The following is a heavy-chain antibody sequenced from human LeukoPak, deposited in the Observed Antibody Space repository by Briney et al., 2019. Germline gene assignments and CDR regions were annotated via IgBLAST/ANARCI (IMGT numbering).Heavy chain of an antibody. CDR3: ARDPEQWLPPNHLYFDY. V-gene: IGHV4-4*07. CDR1: GGSISSYY. CDR2: IYISGST. D-gene: IGHD6-19*01. J-gene: IGHJ4*02. Sequence: SETLSLTCTLSGGSISSYYWSWIRQPAGKGLEWIGRIYISGSTSYNPFLKSRVTMSVDTSKNQFSLKLSSVTAADTAVYFCARDPEQWLPPNHLYFDYWGQGTLVTVSS.